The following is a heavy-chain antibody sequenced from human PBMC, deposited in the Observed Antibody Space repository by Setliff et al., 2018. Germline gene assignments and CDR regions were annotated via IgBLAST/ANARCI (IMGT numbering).Heavy chain of an antibody. CDR2: INQDGSEK. CDR3: ARDRRPFNWGGNDAFDI. CDR1: GFSFSNYW. D-gene: IGHD7-27*01. Sequence: WGSLRLSCAASGFSFSNYWMSWVRQAPGKGLEWVANINQDGSEKYFVGSVKGRFTISRDNAKKSLYLQMNSLRAEDTAVYYCARDRRPFNWGGNDAFDIWGQGTMVTVSS. V-gene: IGHV3-7*01. J-gene: IGHJ3*02.